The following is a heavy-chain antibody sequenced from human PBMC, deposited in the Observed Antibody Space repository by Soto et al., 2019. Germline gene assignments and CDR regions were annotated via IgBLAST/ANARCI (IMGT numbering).Heavy chain of an antibody. J-gene: IGHJ5*02. D-gene: IGHD6-6*01. CDR1: GYTFTNNE. CDR3: AREVVETSSLWLDP. V-gene: IGHV1-8*01. Sequence: ASVKVSCKASGYTFTNNENHRGLPAPGQGLEWIGWINTNTNPTDSAEVFDGRVALTRDTSISTAYMQLNGLKIDDTAVYYCAREVVETSSLWLDPWGQGTLVTVSS. CDR2: INTNTNPT.